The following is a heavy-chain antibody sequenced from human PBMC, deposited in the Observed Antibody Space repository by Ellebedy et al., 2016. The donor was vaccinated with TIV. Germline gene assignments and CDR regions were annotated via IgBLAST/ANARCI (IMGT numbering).Heavy chain of an antibody. D-gene: IGHD6-19*01. CDR2: IGDTGLRT. J-gene: IGHJ5*01. CDR3: VKDGEVAGLRGNWFDS. CDR1: GFTFRTYT. V-gene: IGHV3-64D*09. Sequence: GGSLRLSCSASGFTFRTYTMHWVRQAPGKGLEYVSAIGDTGLRTYYADSVKDRFIISRDNSKNTLYLQMNSLRVEDTAVYYCVKDGEVAGLRGNWFDSWGQGTLVTVSS.